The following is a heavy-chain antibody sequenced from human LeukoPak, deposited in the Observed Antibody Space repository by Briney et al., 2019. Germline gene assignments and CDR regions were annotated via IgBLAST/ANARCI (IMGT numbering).Heavy chain of an antibody. J-gene: IGHJ5*02. CDR3: ARAYGDNMLGA. D-gene: IGHD4/OR15-4a*01. V-gene: IGHV3-66*01. Sequence: PGGSLRLSCAASGFTVSSNDMSWVRQAPGKGLEWVSVIYREGTTYYGDSVKGRFSISRDTAKNTLNLQMNSLRADDTAVYYCARAYGDNMLGAWGQGTLVTVSS. CDR1: GFTVSSND. CDR2: IYREGTT.